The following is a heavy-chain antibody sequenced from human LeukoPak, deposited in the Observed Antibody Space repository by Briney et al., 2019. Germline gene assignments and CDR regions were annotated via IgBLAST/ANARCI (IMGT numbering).Heavy chain of an antibody. D-gene: IGHD6-19*01. J-gene: IGHJ4*02. Sequence: GGSLRLSCAASGFTFSDYYMSWIRQAPGKGLEWVSYISSSGSTIYYADSVKGRFTISRDNAKNSLYLQVNSLRAEDTALYYCAKDMGAYIAVAGYDCWGQGTLVTVSS. CDR1: GFTFSDYY. V-gene: IGHV3-11*01. CDR2: ISSSGSTI. CDR3: AKDMGAYIAVAGYDC.